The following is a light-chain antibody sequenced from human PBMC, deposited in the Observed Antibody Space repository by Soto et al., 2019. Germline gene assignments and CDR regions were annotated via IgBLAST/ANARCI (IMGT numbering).Light chain of an antibody. J-gene: IGKJ3*01. Sequence: DIQMTQSPSSLSASVGDRVTITCQASQDIRNYLNWYQQKPGKAPKLLIYDASNLETGVPSRFSGSGSGTDFTVIISSLQPEDIATYYCQQYDNLPLTFGPGTKVDIK. CDR2: DAS. CDR1: QDIRNY. V-gene: IGKV1-33*01. CDR3: QQYDNLPLT.